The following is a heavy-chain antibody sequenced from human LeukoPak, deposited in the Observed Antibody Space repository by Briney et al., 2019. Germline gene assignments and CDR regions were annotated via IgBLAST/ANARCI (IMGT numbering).Heavy chain of an antibody. J-gene: IGHJ6*02. D-gene: IGHD3-10*01. CDR3: ARARRQELLWFGEPYGMDV. CDR2: ISSSRSTI. V-gene: IGHV3-11*01. CDR1: GFTFSDYY. Sequence: GGSPRLSCAASGFTFSDYYMSWIRQAPGKGLEWVSYISSSRSTIYYADSVKGRFTISRDNAKNSLYLQMNSLRAEDTAVYYCARARRQELLWFGEPYGMDVWGQGTTVTVSS.